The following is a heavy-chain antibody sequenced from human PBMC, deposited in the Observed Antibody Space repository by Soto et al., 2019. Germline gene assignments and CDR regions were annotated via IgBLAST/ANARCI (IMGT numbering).Heavy chain of an antibody. Sequence: SETLSLTCTVSGCSISSYYWSWIRQPPGKGLEWIGYIYYSGSTKYNPSLKSRVTISVDTSKNQFSLKLNSVTAADTAVYYCARGRGDTAMAWYYWGQGTLVTVS. CDR1: GCSISSYY. V-gene: IGHV4-59*01. CDR2: IYYSGST. D-gene: IGHD5-18*01. CDR3: ARGRGDTAMAWYY. J-gene: IGHJ4*02.